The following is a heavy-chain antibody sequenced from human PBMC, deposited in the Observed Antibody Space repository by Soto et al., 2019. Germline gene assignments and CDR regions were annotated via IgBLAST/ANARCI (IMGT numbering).Heavy chain of an antibody. CDR3: ASAVYSSFYPAEYFQH. V-gene: IGHV4-4*02. J-gene: IGHJ1*01. CDR1: SGSISSSNW. Sequence: QVQLQESGPGLVKPSGTLSLTCAVSSGSISSSNWCSWVRQPPGKGLEWIGEIYHSGSTNYNPSLKSRVTISVDKSKNQFSLKLSSVTAADTAVYYCASAVYSSFYPAEYFQHWGQGTLVTVSS. D-gene: IGHD6-6*01. CDR2: IYHSGST.